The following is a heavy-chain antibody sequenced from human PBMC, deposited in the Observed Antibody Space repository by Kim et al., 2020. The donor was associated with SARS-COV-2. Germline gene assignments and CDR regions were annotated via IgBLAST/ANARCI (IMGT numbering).Heavy chain of an antibody. Sequence: GGSLRLSCAASGFTFSTYGMSWVRQAPGKGLEWVSAITGNGAVTYYADSVKGRFSISRDNSKNTLYLHMNSLRAEDTAIYYCAKRGVDAVMGRLCDYLCQGTLVTVSS. CDR3: AKRGVDAVMGRLCDY. V-gene: IGHV3-23*01. D-gene: IGHD5-18*01. CDR2: ITGNGAVT. J-gene: IGHJ4*02. CDR1: GFTFSTYG.